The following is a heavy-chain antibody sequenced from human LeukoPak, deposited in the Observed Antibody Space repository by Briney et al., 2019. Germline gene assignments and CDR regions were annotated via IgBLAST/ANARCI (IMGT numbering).Heavy chain of an antibody. V-gene: IGHV4-39*01. CDR3: ATLSSGYPSWFDP. CDR2: IYYSGSS. D-gene: IGHD3-22*01. J-gene: IGHJ5*02. CDR1: GGSIRSSSYY. Sequence: SETLSLTCSVSGGSIRSSSYYWGWLRQPPGTGLEWIGTIYYSGSSYYNPSLESRVTISVDTSKNQFPLKLISVTAADTAVYYCATLSSGYPSWFDPWGQGTLVTVSS.